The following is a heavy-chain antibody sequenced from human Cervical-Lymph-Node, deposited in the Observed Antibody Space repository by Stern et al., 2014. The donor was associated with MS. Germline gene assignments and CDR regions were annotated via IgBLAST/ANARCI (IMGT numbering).Heavy chain of an antibody. CDR2: TDPSGGGS. J-gene: IGHJ4*02. V-gene: IGHV1-46*03. D-gene: IGHD6-19*01. Sequence: VHLVESGAEVKKPGASVKVSCKANGYTFTNFYIHWLRQAPGQGLEWMGITDPSGGGSTYAQKFQGRVTMTRDTSTSTVYMELSSLRSEDTAVYYCARDLFRSEDYTGGCPNYWGQGSLVTVSS. CDR3: ARDLFRSEDYTGGCPNY. CDR1: GYTFTNFY.